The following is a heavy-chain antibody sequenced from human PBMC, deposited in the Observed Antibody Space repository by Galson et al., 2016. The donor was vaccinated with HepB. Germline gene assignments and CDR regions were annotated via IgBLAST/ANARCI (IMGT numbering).Heavy chain of an antibody. CDR3: ARAELRYFDWFSPYYFDY. Sequence: SVKVSCKASGYTFTGHYIHWVRQAPGQGLEWMGWINPNSGGTKFAVKFQGRVTVTRDTSTSIAYMELSRLRSDDTAVYFCARAELRYFDWFSPYYFDYWGRGTLVTVSS. D-gene: IGHD3-9*01. CDR2: INPNSGGT. J-gene: IGHJ4*02. CDR1: GYTFTGHY. V-gene: IGHV1-2*02.